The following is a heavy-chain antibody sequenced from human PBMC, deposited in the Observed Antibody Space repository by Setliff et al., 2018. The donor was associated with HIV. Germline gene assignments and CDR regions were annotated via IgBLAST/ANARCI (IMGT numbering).Heavy chain of an antibody. V-gene: IGHV1-24*01. CDR1: GYKLTELS. CDR3: ATFYKVIETTSFDY. D-gene: IGHD1-7*01. Sequence: ASVKVSCKVSGYKLTELSVHWVRQAPGKGLEWMGGFHPEHGETIYAQKFEDRVTMTEATSRGTAYMELSRLTFDDTAVYYCATFYKVIETTSFDYWGQGTLVTVSS. CDR2: FHPEHGET. J-gene: IGHJ4*02.